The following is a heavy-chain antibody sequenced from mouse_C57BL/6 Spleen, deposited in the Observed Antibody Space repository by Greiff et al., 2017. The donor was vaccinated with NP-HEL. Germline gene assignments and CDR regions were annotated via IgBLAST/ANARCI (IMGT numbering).Heavy chain of an antibody. Sequence: VQLQQSGAELVKPGASVKLSCKASGYTFTSYWMQWVKQRPGQGLEWIGEIDPSDSYTNYNQKFKGKATLTVDTSSSTAYMQLSSLTSEDSAVYYGARGPAYFDYWGQGTTLTVSS. CDR3: ARGPAYFDY. CDR1: GYTFTSYW. J-gene: IGHJ2*01. V-gene: IGHV1-50*01. CDR2: IDPSDSYT.